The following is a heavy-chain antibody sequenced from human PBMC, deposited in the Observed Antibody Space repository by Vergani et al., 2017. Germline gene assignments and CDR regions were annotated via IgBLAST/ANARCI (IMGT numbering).Heavy chain of an antibody. CDR1: GVSINDSDSY. CDR2: IYHSGSP. CDR3: ARDRDLSTIDY. J-gene: IGHJ4*02. Sequence: QVQLQESGPGVVKPSQTLSLTCTVSGVSINDSDSYWTWIRQSPGKGLEGIGYIYHSGSPFYNPSLKSRFTISIDTSRNRFSLRLPSVTAADTAVYFCARDRDLSTIDYWGQGTLVTVSS. D-gene: IGHD3-16*02. V-gene: IGHV4-30-4*08.